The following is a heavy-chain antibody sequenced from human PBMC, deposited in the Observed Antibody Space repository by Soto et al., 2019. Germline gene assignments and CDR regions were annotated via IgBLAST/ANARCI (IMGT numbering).Heavy chain of an antibody. CDR1: ECTFSSYS. D-gene: IGHD3-9*01. J-gene: IGHJ5*02. V-gene: IGHV3-21*01. CDR2: ISSSSSYI. Sequence: PGGSVRLCGAAGECTFSSYSMNWVRQAQGKGLEWLSSISSSSSYIYYADSVKGRFTISRDNAKNSLYLQMNSLRAEDTAVYFCARDSPGSATMQGLGFAPWGQGTLVTVSS. CDR3: ARDSPGSATMQGLGFAP.